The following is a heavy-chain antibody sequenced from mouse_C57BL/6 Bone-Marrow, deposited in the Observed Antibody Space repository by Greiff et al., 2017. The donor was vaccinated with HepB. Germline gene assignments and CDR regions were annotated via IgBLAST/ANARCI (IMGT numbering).Heavy chain of an antibody. Sequence: VQLQHSGPELVKPGDSVKISCKASGYSFTGYFMNWVMQSHGKSLEWIGRINPYNGDTFYNQKFKGKATLTVDKSSSTAHMELRSLTSEDSAVYYCARDDYGSSYDAMDYWGQGTSVTVSS. J-gene: IGHJ4*01. CDR2: INPYNGDT. V-gene: IGHV1-20*01. D-gene: IGHD1-1*01. CDR3: ARDDYGSSYDAMDY. CDR1: GYSFTGYF.